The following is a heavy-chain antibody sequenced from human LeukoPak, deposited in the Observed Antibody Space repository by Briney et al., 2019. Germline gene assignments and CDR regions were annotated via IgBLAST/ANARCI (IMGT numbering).Heavy chain of an antibody. J-gene: IGHJ6*03. CDR3: ARALRYYSGRYSYYYMDV. CDR2: IYYSGST. CDR1: GGSTSRHY. V-gene: IGHV4-59*11. Sequence: PSETLSLTCTVSGGSTSRHYWSWIRQPPGKGLECVGDIYYSGSTNYNPSLKSRVTISVDTSKNQFSLTLSSVTAADTAVYYCARALRYYSGRYSYYYMDVWGKGTTVTVSS. D-gene: IGHD1-26*01.